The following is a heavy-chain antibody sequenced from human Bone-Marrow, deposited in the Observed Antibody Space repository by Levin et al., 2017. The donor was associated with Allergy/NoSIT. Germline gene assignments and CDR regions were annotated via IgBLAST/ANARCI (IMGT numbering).Heavy chain of an antibody. D-gene: IGHD2-15*01. CDR3: AKSRGFDYYRILDV. J-gene: IGHJ6*04. Sequence: RGESLKISCAASGFPLSTYAMNWVRQAPGKGLEWVSAISGSGGSTYYADSVKGRFTISRDNSKNTLYLQMNSLRAEDTAVYYCAKSRGFDYYRILDVWGKGTTVTVSS. V-gene: IGHV3-23*01. CDR1: GFPLSTYA. CDR2: ISGSGGST.